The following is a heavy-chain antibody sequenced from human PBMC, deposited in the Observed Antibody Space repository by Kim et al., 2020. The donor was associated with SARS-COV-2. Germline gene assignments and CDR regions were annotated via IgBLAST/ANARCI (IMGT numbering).Heavy chain of an antibody. J-gene: IGHJ4*02. CDR3: ARDRESFFFDY. CDR2: ISYDGSNK. Sequence: GGSLRLSCAASGFTFSSYAMHWVRQAPGKGLEWVAVISYDGSNKYYADSVKGRFTISRDNSKNTLYLQMNSLRAEDTAVYYCARDRESFFFDYWGQGTLVTVSS. V-gene: IGHV3-30-3*01. CDR1: GFTFSSYA. D-gene: IGHD3-3*01.